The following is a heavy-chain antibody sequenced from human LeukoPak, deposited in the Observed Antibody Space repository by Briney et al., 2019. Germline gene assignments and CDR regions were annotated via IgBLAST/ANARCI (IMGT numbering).Heavy chain of an antibody. CDR2: INHRGST. CDR1: GGSFSGNY. J-gene: IGHJ4*02. CDR3: ARGPIGIVGATTFDY. D-gene: IGHD1-26*01. Sequence: SETLSLTCAVYGGSFSGNYWSWIRQPPGKGLEWIGEINHRGSTKYNPSLKSRVTISVDTSKNQLSLKLSSVTAADTAVYYCARGPIGIVGATTFDYWGQGTLVTVSS. V-gene: IGHV4-34*01.